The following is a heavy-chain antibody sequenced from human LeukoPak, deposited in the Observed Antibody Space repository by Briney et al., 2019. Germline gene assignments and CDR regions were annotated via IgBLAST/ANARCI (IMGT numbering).Heavy chain of an antibody. CDR1: GGSISSSSYY. CDR3: ARHPGYWKQLVLYFDY. V-gene: IGHV4-39*01. J-gene: IGHJ4*02. Sequence: PSETLSLTCTVSGGSISSSSYYWGWIRQPPGKGLEWIGCIYYSGSTYYNPSLKSRVTISVDTSKNQFSLKLSSVTAADTAVYYCARHPGYWKQLVLYFDYWGQGTLVTVSS. CDR2: IYYSGST. D-gene: IGHD6-6*01.